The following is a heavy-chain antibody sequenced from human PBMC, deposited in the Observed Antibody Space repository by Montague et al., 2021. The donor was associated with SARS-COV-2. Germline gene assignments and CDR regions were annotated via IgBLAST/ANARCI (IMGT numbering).Heavy chain of an antibody. CDR3: ARHGGVNEFDP. Sequence: SETLSLTCTVSGGSISSSDYYWGWLRHPPGKELEWVGSNYYTRTNYYPPPLKSRVTMSVNTSENQFSLKLTSATVADTALYYWARHGGVNEFDPWGQGTLVSVSS. CDR2: NYYTRTN. D-gene: IGHD3-3*01. V-gene: IGHV4-39*01. CDR1: GGSISSSDYY. J-gene: IGHJ5*02.